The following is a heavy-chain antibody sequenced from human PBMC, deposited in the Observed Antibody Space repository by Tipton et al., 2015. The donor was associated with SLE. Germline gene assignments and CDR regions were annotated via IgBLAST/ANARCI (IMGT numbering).Heavy chain of an antibody. CDR1: GFTFSIYA. CDR3: AREGLSGYDQGFDS. CDR2: ISYDGSNK. Sequence: SLRLSCAASGFTFSIYAMHWVRQAPGKGLEWVAVISYDGSNKYYADSVKGRFTISRDISKNTLYLQMNSLRAEDTAVFYCAREGLSGYDQGFDSWGQGTLATVSS. V-gene: IGHV3-30*04. J-gene: IGHJ4*02. D-gene: IGHD5-12*01.